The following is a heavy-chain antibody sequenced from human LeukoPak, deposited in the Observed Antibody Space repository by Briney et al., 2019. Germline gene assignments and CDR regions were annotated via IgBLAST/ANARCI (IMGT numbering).Heavy chain of an antibody. Sequence: SQTLSLTCAISGDSVSSNSAAWNWIRQSPSRGLEWLGRTYYRSKWYNDYTVSVKSRITINPDTSKNQFPLQLNSVTPEDTAVYYCARSGTGPPYYYYYMDVWGKGTTVTVSS. CDR1: GDSVSSNSAA. CDR3: ARSGTGPPYYYYYMDV. D-gene: IGHD7-27*01. J-gene: IGHJ6*03. V-gene: IGHV6-1*01. CDR2: TYYRSKWYN.